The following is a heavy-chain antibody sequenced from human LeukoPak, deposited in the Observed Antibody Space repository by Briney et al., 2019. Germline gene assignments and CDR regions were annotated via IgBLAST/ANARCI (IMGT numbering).Heavy chain of an antibody. CDR3: ASGYCSSTSCRRPLYYYSYMDV. J-gene: IGHJ6*03. V-gene: IGHV4-34*12. CDR1: GGSFSGYY. D-gene: IGHD2-2*01. Sequence: SDTLSLTCAVYGGSFSGYYWSWIRQPPGKGLEWIGEIIHSVSTNYNPSLKSRVTISVDTSKNQFSLKLSPVTSADTAVYYCASGYCSSTSCRRPLYYYSYMDVWGKGTPVTVSS. CDR2: IIHSVST.